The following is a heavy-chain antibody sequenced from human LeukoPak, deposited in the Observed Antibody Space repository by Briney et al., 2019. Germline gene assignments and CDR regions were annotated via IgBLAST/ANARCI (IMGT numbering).Heavy chain of an antibody. J-gene: IGHJ6*02. CDR2: ISSSSSYI. D-gene: IGHD1-26*01. Sequence: GGSLRLSCAASGFTFSSYSMNWVRQAPGKGLEWVSSISSSSSYIYYADSLKGRFTISRDNAKNSLYLQINSLRAEDTAVYYCARDQANSGSLIVAYYYGMDVWGQGTTVTVSS. CDR1: GFTFSSYS. V-gene: IGHV3-21*01. CDR3: ARDQANSGSLIVAYYYGMDV.